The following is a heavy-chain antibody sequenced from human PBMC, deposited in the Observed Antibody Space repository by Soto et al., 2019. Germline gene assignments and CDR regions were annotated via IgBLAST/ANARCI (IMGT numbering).Heavy chain of an antibody. D-gene: IGHD3-22*01. CDR1: SGSVSSGSYY. CDR3: ARASAEIVVVIDY. CDR2: IYYSGST. J-gene: IGHJ4*02. V-gene: IGHV4-61*01. Sequence: PWETLSLTCTVSSGSVSSGSYYWSWIRQPPGKGLEWIGYIYYSGSTNYNPSLKSRVTISVDTSKNQFSLKLSSVTAADTAVYYCARASAEIVVVIDYWGQGTLVTVSS.